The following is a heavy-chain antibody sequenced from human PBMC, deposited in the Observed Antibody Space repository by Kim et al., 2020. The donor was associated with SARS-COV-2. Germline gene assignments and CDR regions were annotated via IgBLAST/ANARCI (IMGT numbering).Heavy chain of an antibody. J-gene: IGHJ5*02. CDR3: ARGATIFGVAGDWFDP. CDR2: INTNTGNP. V-gene: IGHV7-4-1*02. CDR1: GYTFTSYA. Sequence: ASVTVSCKASGYTFTSYAMNWVRQAPGQGLEWMGWINTNTGNPTYAQGFTGRFVFSLDTSVSTAYLQISSLKAEDTAVYYCARGATIFGVAGDWFDPWGQGTLVTVSS. D-gene: IGHD3-3*01.